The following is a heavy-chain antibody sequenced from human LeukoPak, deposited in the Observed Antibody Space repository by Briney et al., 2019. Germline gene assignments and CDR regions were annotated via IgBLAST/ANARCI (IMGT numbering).Heavy chain of an antibody. J-gene: IGHJ3*02. D-gene: IGHD3-3*01. V-gene: IGHV4-39*01. CDR2: IYYSGST. CDR1: GGSISSSSYY. CDR3: ARRIPAYDFWSGYYRYAFDI. Sequence: SETLSLTCTVSGGSISSSSYYWGWIRQPPGKGLEWLGSIYYSGSTYYNPSLNSRVTISVDTSKTQFSLKLSSVTAADTAVYYCARRIPAYDFWSGYYRYAFDIWGQGTMVTVSS.